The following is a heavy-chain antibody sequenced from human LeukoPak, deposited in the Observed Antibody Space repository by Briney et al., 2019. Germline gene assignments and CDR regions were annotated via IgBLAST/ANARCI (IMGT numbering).Heavy chain of an antibody. J-gene: IGHJ4*02. CDR1: GGSISSYY. V-gene: IGHV4-59*12. CDR2: IYYSGST. CDR3: ARNYYGSGSYYH. D-gene: IGHD3-10*01. Sequence: PSETLSLTFTVSGGSISSYYWSWIRQPPGKGLEWIGYIYYSGSTNYNPSLKSRVTISVDTSKNQFSLKLSSVTAADTAVYYCARNYYGSGSYYHWGQGTLVTVSS.